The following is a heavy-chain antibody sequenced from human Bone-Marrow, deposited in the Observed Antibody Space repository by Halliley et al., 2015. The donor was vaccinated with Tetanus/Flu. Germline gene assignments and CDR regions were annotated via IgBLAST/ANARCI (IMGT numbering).Heavy chain of an antibody. D-gene: IGHD4-4*01. CDR1: GGSITSSGYY. CDR3: ARLDYSTFSFAW. CDR2: VYYLPKS. J-gene: IGHJ4*02. Sequence: GLVKPSETLSLTCTVSGGSITSSGYYWAWIRQPPGKGLEWIGHVYYLPKSNYNPSLKSRLTISADTSRNQFSLTLNSVSATDTAVYYCARLDYSTFSFAWWGQGTLVTVSS. V-gene: IGHV4-39*01.